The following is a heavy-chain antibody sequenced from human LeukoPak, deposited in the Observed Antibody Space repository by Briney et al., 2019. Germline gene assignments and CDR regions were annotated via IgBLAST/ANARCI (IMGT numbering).Heavy chain of an antibody. J-gene: IGHJ6*03. CDR1: GFTFSSYG. CDR2: IWYDGSNK. CDR3: AKDTAYYYMDV. V-gene: IGHV3-33*06. D-gene: IGHD5-18*01. Sequence: GGSLRLSCAASGFTFSSYGMHWVRQAPGKGLEWVAVIWYDGSNKYYADSVKGRFTISRDNSKKTLYLQMNSLRAEDTAVYYCAKDTAYYYMDVWGKGTTVTVSX.